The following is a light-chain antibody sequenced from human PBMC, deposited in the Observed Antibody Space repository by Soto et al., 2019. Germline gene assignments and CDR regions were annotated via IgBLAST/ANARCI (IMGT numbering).Light chain of an antibody. J-gene: IGLJ3*02. CDR2: EVD. V-gene: IGLV2-23*02. Sequence: QSALTQPASVSGSPGQSITISCSGTTSDVGSYNLFSWYQQHPGKAPKLVIYEVDKRPSGVSNRFSGSRSGNTASLTISGLHAEDEDYDYCYSYAGGRGVFGGGTQLTVL. CDR3: YSYAGGRGV. CDR1: TSDVGSYNL.